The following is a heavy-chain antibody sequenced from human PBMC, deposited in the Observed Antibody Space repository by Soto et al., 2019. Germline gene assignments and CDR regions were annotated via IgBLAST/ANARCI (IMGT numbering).Heavy chain of an antibody. D-gene: IGHD3-10*01. CDR3: ARDPSMVRGVIRYYFDY. V-gene: IGHV1-2*04. J-gene: IGHJ4*02. Sequence: ASVKVSCKASGYTFTDSHMHWVRQAPGQGLEWMGWINPNSGGTNYAQKFQGWVTMARDTSISTAYMELSRLRSDDTAVYYCARDPSMVRGVIRYYFDYWGQGTLVTVSS. CDR1: GYTFTDSH. CDR2: INPNSGGT.